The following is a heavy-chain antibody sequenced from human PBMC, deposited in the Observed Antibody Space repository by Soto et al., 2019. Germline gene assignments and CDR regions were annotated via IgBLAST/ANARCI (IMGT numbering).Heavy chain of an antibody. Sequence: QVQLVESGGGVVQPGRSLRLSCAASGFTFSSYGMHWVRQAPGKGLEWVAVIWYDGSNKYYADSVKGRFTISRDNSKNTLYLQMNSLRAEDTAVYYCARDSKAHRIAVAGSFDYWGQGTLVTVSS. D-gene: IGHD6-19*01. V-gene: IGHV3-33*01. CDR2: IWYDGSNK. CDR3: ARDSKAHRIAVAGSFDY. CDR1: GFTFSSYG. J-gene: IGHJ4*02.